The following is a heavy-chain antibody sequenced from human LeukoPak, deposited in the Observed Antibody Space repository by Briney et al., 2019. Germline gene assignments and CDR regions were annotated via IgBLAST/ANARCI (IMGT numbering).Heavy chain of an antibody. CDR2: IYSGGST. V-gene: IGHV3-66*01. CDR1: GFTVSSNY. CDR3: VREYDSSGYYYFDY. Sequence: GGSLRLSCAASGFTVSSNYMSWVRQAPGKGLEWVSVIYSGGSTYYADSVKGRFTISRDNPKNTLYLQMNSLRAEDTAVYYCVREYDSSGYYYFDYWGQGTLVTVSS. J-gene: IGHJ4*02. D-gene: IGHD3-22*01.